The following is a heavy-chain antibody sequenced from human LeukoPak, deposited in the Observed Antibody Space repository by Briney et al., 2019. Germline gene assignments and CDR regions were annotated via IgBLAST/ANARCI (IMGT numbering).Heavy chain of an antibody. CDR2: IKQDGREK. CDR3: AKGSAGSWYFSWFDP. V-gene: IGHV3-7*03. D-gene: IGHD6-13*01. J-gene: IGHJ5*02. CDR1: GFTFSNYW. Sequence: GALRLSCAASGFTFSNYWMSWVRQAPGKGLEWVANIKQDGREKYYVDSVEGRFTISRDNAKNSLYLQMNSLRAEDTALYYCAKGSAGSWYFSWFDPWGQGTLVTVSS.